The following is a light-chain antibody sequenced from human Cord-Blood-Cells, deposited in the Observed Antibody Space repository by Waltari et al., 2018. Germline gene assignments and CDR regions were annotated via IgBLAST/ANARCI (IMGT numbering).Light chain of an antibody. CDR1: SSDVGGYNL. CDR3: CSYAGRV. Sequence: QSALTQPASVSGSPGQSITIPSTGTSSDVGGYNLVSWYQQHPGKAPKPMIYEGSKRPSGVSNRFSGPKSGNTASLTISGLQAEDEADYYCCSYAGRVFGGGTKLTVL. V-gene: IGLV2-23*01. J-gene: IGLJ3*02. CDR2: EGS.